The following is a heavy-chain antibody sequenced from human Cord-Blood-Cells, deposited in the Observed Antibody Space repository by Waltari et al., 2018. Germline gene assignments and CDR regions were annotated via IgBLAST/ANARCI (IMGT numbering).Heavy chain of an antibody. CDR2: INPNSGGT. CDR1: GYTFTGYY. V-gene: IGHV1-2*06. J-gene: IGHJ4*02. CDR3: ARVKANWGPYCDD. Sequence: QVQLVQSGAEVKKPGASVKVSCKASGYTFTGYYMHWVRQAPGQGLEGMGRINPNSGGTNYAQKFQGRVTMTRDTSISTAYMELSRLRSDDTAVYYCARVKANWGPYCDDWGQGTLVTVSS. D-gene: IGHD7-27*01.